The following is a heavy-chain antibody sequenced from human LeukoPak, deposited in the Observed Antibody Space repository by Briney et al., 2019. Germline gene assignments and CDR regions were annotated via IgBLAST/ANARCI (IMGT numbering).Heavy chain of an antibody. D-gene: IGHD2-15*01. V-gene: IGHV4-39*01. Sequence: SETLSLTCTVSGGSISSSSYYWGWIRQPPGKGLEWIGNIYYSGSTYYNPSLKSRVTISVDTFKNQFSLKLSSVTAADTAVYYCARQTPYLYFDYWGQGTLVTVSS. CDR3: ARQTPYLYFDY. CDR1: GGSISSSSYY. J-gene: IGHJ4*02. CDR2: IYYSGST.